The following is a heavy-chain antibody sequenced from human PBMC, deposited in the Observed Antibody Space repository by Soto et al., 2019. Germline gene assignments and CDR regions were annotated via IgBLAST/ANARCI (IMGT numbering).Heavy chain of an antibody. Sequence: NPSETLSLTCTVSGGSISSGDYYWSWIRQPPGKGLEWIGYIYYSGSTYYNPSLKSRVTISVDTSKNQFSLKLSSVTAADTAVYYCARDREVDTAAQGRFDPWGQGTLVTVSS. D-gene: IGHD5-18*01. CDR2: IYYSGST. V-gene: IGHV4-30-4*01. J-gene: IGHJ5*02. CDR1: GGSISSGDYY. CDR3: ARDREVDTAAQGRFDP.